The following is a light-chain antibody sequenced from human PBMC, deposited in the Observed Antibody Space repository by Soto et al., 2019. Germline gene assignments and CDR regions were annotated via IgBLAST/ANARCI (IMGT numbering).Light chain of an antibody. CDR2: GSS. CDR3: QQYSSSPYS. Sequence: ENVLTQSPDTLSLSPGDRATLSCRASPTVSSSFLAWYQQKPGQAPRLLIYGSSSRASGIPDRFSGSGSGTDFTLTISRLEPEDFAVYYCQQYSSSPYSFGQGTKLEIK. J-gene: IGKJ2*03. CDR1: PTVSSSF. V-gene: IGKV3-20*01.